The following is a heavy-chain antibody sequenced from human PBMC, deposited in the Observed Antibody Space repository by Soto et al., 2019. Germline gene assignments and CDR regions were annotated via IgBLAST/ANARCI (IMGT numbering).Heavy chain of an antibody. CDR3: ARAVRGEHYYYYGMDV. Sequence: LSCAASGFTFSSYDMHWVRQATGKGLEWVSAIGTAGDTYYPGSVKGRFTISRENAKNSLYLQMNSLRAGDTAVYYCARAVRGEHYYYYGMDVWGQSTTPTVSS. D-gene: IGHD2-21*01. J-gene: IGHJ6*02. CDR1: GFTFSSYD. V-gene: IGHV3-13*04. CDR2: IGTAGDT.